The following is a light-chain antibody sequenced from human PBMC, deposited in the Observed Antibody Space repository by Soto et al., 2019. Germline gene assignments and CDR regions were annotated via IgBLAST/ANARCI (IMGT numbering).Light chain of an antibody. CDR1: QSVSSSY. J-gene: IGKJ2*01. CDR3: QQYGSSPGT. CDR2: GAS. V-gene: IGKV3-20*01. Sequence: EIVLTQSPGTLSLSPGERATLSCRASQSVSSSYLAWYQQKPGQAPRLLTYGASSRATGIPDRFSGSGSGTDFTLTISSLEPEDFAVYYCQQYGSSPGTFGQGNKLEIK.